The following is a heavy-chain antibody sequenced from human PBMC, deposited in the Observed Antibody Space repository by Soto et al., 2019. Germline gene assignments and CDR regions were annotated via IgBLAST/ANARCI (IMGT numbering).Heavy chain of an antibody. D-gene: IGHD3-10*01. CDR3: AKDKRGSGSYSY. V-gene: IGHV3-23*01. Sequence: GGSLRLSCAASGFTFSSYSMSWVRQAPGKGLEWVSAISGSGGSTYYADSVKGRFTISRDNSKNTLYLQMNSLRAEDTALYYCAKDKRGSGSYSYWGQGTLVTVSS. CDR1: GFTFSSYS. CDR2: ISGSGGST. J-gene: IGHJ4*02.